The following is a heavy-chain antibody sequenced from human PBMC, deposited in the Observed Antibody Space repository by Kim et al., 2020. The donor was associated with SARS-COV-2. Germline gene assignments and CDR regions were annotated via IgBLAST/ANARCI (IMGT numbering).Heavy chain of an antibody. V-gene: IGHV4-34*01. Sequence: SETLSLTCAVYGETFSGHYWTWIRQPPGKGLEWIGEINHSGSSKYNPSLKSRVTTSVDMSKNQFSLRLTSVTAADTAMYYCARVRVSGSSSYYWALDFWGQGTLVTVSS. CDR2: INHSGSS. J-gene: IGHJ4*02. CDR3: ARVRVSGSSSYYWALDF. CDR1: GETFSGHY. D-gene: IGHD6-13*01.